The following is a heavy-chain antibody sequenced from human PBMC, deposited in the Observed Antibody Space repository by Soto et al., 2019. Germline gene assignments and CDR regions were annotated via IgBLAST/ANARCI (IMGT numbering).Heavy chain of an antibody. Sequence: ASETLSLTCSVSGADINTYSWTWIRQPAGKGLEWVGRIYTSASINYNPSLRGRVTLSVDTSTNQVSLKLASVTAADTAVYYCARDREAGYNFYYGMDVWGQGTTVTVSS. CDR1: GADINTYS. J-gene: IGHJ6*02. D-gene: IGHD6-19*01. CDR2: IYTSASI. CDR3: ARDREAGYNFYYGMDV. V-gene: IGHV4-4*07.